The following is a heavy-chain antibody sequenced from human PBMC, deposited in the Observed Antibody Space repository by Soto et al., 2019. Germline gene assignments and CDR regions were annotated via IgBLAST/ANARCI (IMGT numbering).Heavy chain of an antibody. D-gene: IGHD1-26*01. Sequence: QVQLVQSGAEVKKPGASVKVSCKASGYTFTSYAMHWVRQAPGQRLEWMGWINAGNGNTKYSQKFQGRVTITRDTSASTAYMELSRLRSEDTAVYYCARGTVGATYFDYWGQGTLVTVSS. CDR1: GYTFTSYA. CDR2: INAGNGNT. J-gene: IGHJ4*02. V-gene: IGHV1-3*01. CDR3: ARGTVGATYFDY.